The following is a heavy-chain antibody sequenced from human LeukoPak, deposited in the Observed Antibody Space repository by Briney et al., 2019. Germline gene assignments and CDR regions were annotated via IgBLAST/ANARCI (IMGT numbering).Heavy chain of an antibody. CDR1: GGSISSYY. CDR3: ARTRYSYGSGYYFGY. J-gene: IGHJ4*02. D-gene: IGHD5-18*01. V-gene: IGHV4-4*07. CDR2: IYTSGST. Sequence: SETLSLTCTVSGGSISSYYWSWIRQPAGKGLEWIGRIYTSGSTNYNPSLKSRVTMSVDTSKNQFSLKLSSVTAADTAVYYCARTRYSYGSGYYFGYWGQGTLVTVSS.